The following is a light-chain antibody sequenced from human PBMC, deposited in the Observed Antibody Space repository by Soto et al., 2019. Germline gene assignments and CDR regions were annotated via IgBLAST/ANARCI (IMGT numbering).Light chain of an antibody. CDR2: TNS. CDR3: QSYDSSLSALV. CDR1: SSNIGAGYD. Sequence: QSVLTQPPSVSGAPGQGVTISCAGNSSNIGAGYDVHWYQQVPGTAPKLLIYTNSNRPSGVPDRFSGSKSGTSASLAITGLQAADEADYYCQSYDSSLSALVFGGGTKVTVL. J-gene: IGLJ3*02. V-gene: IGLV1-40*01.